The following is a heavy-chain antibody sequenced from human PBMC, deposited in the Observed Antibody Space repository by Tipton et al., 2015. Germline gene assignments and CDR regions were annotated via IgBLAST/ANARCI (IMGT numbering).Heavy chain of an antibody. V-gene: IGHV3-43*01. CDR1: GFKFSTYS. D-gene: IGHD6-19*01. Sequence: SLRLSCAASGFKFSTYSIHWVRQRPGKGLEWVSVISGNGRAIHYADSGKGRFIISRDNDKNFVYLQMNSLRKEDTALYHCVKEHISGWPALDYWGQGTLVTVSS. J-gene: IGHJ4*02. CDR3: VKEHISGWPALDY. CDR2: ISGNGRAI.